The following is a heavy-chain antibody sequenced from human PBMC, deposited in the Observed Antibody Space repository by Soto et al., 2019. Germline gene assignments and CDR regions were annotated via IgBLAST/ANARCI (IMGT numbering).Heavy chain of an antibody. CDR1: GYTFTNYA. V-gene: IGHV1-3*01. Sequence: ASVKVSCKASGYTFTNYAVHWVRQAPGQRLEWMGWINAGNGNTRFSQNLQGRVTITRDTSARTVYMELSSLRSEDTAVFFFSRGHLAVVPVASWFYYMDVWGKGTTVTVS. CDR3: SRGHLAVVPVASWFYYMDV. CDR2: INAGNGNT. J-gene: IGHJ6*03. D-gene: IGHD2-2*01.